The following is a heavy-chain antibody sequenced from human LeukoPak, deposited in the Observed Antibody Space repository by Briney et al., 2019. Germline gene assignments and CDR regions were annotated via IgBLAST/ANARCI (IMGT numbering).Heavy chain of an antibody. CDR2: IYYSGRT. Sequence: SETLSLTCTVSGGSISSSSYYWGWIRQPPGKGLEWIGSIYYSGRTYYNPSLKSRVTISVDTSKKQFSLKLSSVTAADTAVYYCARTSYDSSACLDIWGQGTMVTVSS. J-gene: IGHJ3*02. CDR3: ARTSYDSSACLDI. CDR1: GGSISSSSYY. V-gene: IGHV4-39*01. D-gene: IGHD3-3*01.